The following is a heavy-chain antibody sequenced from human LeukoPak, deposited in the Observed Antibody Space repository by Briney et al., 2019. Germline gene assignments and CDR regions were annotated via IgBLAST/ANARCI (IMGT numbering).Heavy chain of an antibody. J-gene: IGHJ4*02. D-gene: IGHD1-26*01. V-gene: IGHV3-23*01. CDR2: ISGSGGST. Sequence: GGSLRLSCAASGFTFSSYAMSWVHQAPGKGLEWVSAISGSGGSTYYADSVKGRFTISRDDSKNTLYLQMNSLRAEDTAVYYCAKDNTAWVSDYWGQGTLVTVSS. CDR1: GFTFSSYA. CDR3: AKDNTAWVSDY.